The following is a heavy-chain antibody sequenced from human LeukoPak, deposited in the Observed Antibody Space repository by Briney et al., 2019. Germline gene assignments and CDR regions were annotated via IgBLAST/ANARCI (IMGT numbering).Heavy chain of an antibody. CDR3: ARQGAPGYSSGWFLRSYYYYYYYMDA. D-gene: IGHD6-19*01. V-gene: IGHV1-8*01. CDR2: MNPNSGNT. J-gene: IGHJ6*03. CDR1: GYTFTSYD. Sequence: ASVKVSCKASGYTFTSYDINWVRQATGQGLEWMGWMNPNSGNTGYAQKFQGRVTMTRNTSISTAYMELSSLRSEDTAVYYCARQGAPGYSSGWFLRSYYYYYYYMDAWGKGTTVTVSS.